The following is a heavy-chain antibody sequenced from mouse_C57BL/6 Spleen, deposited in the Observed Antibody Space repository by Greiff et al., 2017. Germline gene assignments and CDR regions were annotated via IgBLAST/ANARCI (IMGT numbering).Heavy chain of an antibody. CDR2: IDPENGDT. Sequence: VQLQQSGAELVRPGASVKLSCTASGFNIKDDYMHWVKQRPEQGLEWIGWIDPENGDTEYASKFQGKATITADTSSNTAYLQLSSLTSEDTAVYYCTTDYGSSYDDDWGQGTTLTVSA. D-gene: IGHD1-1*01. J-gene: IGHJ2*01. CDR3: TTDYGSSYDDD. V-gene: IGHV14-4*01. CDR1: GFNIKDDY.